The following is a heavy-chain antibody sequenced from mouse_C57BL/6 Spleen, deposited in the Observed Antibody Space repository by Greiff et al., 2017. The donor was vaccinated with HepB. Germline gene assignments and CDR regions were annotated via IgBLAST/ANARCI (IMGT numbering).Heavy chain of an antibody. Sequence: QVQLQQSGPELVKPGASVKISCKASGYTFTDYYINWVKQRPGQGLEWIGWIFPGSGSTYYNEKFKGKATLTVDKSSSTAYMLLSSLTSEDSAVYFCARSPFYYGKYYAMDYWGQGTSVTVSS. CDR2: IFPGSGST. J-gene: IGHJ4*01. CDR1: GYTFTDYY. D-gene: IGHD2-1*01. V-gene: IGHV1-75*01. CDR3: ARSPFYYGKYYAMDY.